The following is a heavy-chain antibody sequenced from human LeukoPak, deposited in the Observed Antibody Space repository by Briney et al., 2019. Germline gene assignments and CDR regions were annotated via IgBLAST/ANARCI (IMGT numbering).Heavy chain of an antibody. Sequence: ASVKVSCKVSGYTLTELSMHWVRQAPGKGVEWMGGFDPEDGETIYAQKFQGRVTMTEDTSTDTAYMELSSLRSEDTAVYYCATDKRMNDYVWGSYRPYFDYWGQGTLVTVSS. V-gene: IGHV1-24*01. CDR2: FDPEDGET. CDR3: ATDKRMNDYVWGSYRPYFDY. D-gene: IGHD3-16*02. J-gene: IGHJ4*02. CDR1: GYTLTELS.